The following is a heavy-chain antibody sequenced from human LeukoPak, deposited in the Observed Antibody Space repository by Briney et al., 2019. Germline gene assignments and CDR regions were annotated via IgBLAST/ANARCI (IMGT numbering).Heavy chain of an antibody. D-gene: IGHD3-10*01. J-gene: IGHJ4*02. CDR1: GFTFSSYS. CDR3: ASSGSYYFPFDY. Sequence: PGGSLRLSCAASGFTFSSYSMNWVRQAPGKGLEWVSSISSSSSYIYYADSVKGRFTISRDNAKNSLYLQMNSLRAEDTAIYYCASSGSYYFPFDYWGQGTLVTVSS. CDR2: ISSSSSYI. V-gene: IGHV3-21*04.